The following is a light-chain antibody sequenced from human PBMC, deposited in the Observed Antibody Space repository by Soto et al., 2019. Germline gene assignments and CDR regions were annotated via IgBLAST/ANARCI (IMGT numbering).Light chain of an antibody. CDR1: SSDVGGYNY. CDR3: SSYTSTSTVV. V-gene: IGLV2-14*03. CDR2: DVS. J-gene: IGLJ2*01. Sequence: QSALTQPASVSGSPGQSITISCTGNSSDVGGYNYVSWYQHHPGKAPKLMIYDVSNRPSGVSNRFSGSKSDNTASLTISGLQAEDEADYYCSSYTSTSTVVFGGGTKVTVL.